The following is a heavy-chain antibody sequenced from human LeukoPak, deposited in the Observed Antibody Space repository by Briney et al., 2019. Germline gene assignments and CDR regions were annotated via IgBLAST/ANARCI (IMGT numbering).Heavy chain of an antibody. CDR2: INPNSGGT. Sequence: ASVKVSCKASGYTFTGYCMHWVRQAPGQGLEWMGWINPNSGGTNYAQKFQGRVTMTRDTSISTAYMELSRLRSDDTAVYYCARDYYDSSGYYSLYYFDYWGQGTLVTVSS. V-gene: IGHV1-2*02. CDR1: GYTFTGYC. J-gene: IGHJ4*02. CDR3: ARDYYDSSGYYSLYYFDY. D-gene: IGHD3-22*01.